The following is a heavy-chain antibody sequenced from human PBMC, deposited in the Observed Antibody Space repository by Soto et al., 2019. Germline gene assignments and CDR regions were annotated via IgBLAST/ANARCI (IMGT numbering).Heavy chain of an antibody. J-gene: IGHJ6*02. CDR3: ASERSTLSYYYHGMDV. V-gene: IGHV3-53*01. CDR1: GFTFTSNY. CDR2: IYSNGFT. Sequence: GGSLRLSCAVSGFTFTSNYMSWVRQAPGKGLEWVSVIYSNGFTNYADSVKGRFTVSRDKPKNTLYLQLNSLRAEDTAVYYCASERSTLSYYYHGMDVWGQGTTVTVSS.